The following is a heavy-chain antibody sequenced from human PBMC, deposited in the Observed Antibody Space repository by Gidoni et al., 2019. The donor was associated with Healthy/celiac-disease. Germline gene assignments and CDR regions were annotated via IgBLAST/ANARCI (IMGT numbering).Heavy chain of an antibody. D-gene: IGHD3-3*01. V-gene: IGHV1-2*02. CDR1: GYTFTGYY. Sequence: QVQLVQSGAEVKKPGASVKVSCKASGYTFTGYYMHWVRQAPGQGLEWMGWINPNSGGTNYAQKFQGRVTMTRDTSISTAYMELSRLRSDDTAVYYCARDRSRVYDFWSGYYLNCFDPWGQGTLVTVSS. CDR2: INPNSGGT. CDR3: ARDRSRVYDFWSGYYLNCFDP. J-gene: IGHJ5*02.